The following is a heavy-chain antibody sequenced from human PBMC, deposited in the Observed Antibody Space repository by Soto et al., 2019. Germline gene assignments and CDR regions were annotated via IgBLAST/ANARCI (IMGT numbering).Heavy chain of an antibody. CDR1: GGTFSSYA. J-gene: IGHJ5*02. CDR3: ARSLLHTEDNWFDP. Sequence: GASVKVSCKASGGTFSSYAISWVRQAPGQGLEWMGGIIPIFGTANYAQKFQGRVTITADESTSTAYMELSSLRSEDTAVYYCARSLLHTEDNWFDPWGQGTLVTVSS. V-gene: IGHV1-69*13. D-gene: IGHD2-15*01. CDR2: IIPIFGTA.